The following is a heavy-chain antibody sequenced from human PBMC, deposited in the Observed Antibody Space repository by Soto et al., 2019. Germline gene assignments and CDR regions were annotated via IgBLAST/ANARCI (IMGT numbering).Heavy chain of an antibody. CDR3: ARGSSDTAMAAVGY. CDR2: IYYSGST. J-gene: IGHJ4*02. CDR1: GGSISSYY. Sequence: SETLSLTCTVSGGSISSYYWSWIRQPPGKGLEWIGYIYYSGSTNYNPSLKSRVTISVDTSKNQFSLKLSSVTAADTAVYYCARGSSDTAMAAVGYWGQGTLVTVSS. D-gene: IGHD5-18*01. V-gene: IGHV4-59*01.